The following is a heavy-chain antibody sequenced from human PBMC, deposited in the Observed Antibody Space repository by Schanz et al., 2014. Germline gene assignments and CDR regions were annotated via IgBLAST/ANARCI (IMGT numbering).Heavy chain of an antibody. CDR1: GYMFTGSY. J-gene: IGHJ4*02. V-gene: IGHV1-2*02. CDR3: AKGSFGGYLDY. D-gene: IGHD3-10*01. Sequence: QVQLVQSGAEVKKPGASVKVSCKASGYMFTGSYRHWVRQAPGQGLEWMGWMDHNTGNTNYAQKFQGRVTLSRQRSISTADMELTGLRSGDTAVFYCAKGSFGGYLDYWGRGTLVTVSS. CDR2: MDHNTGNT.